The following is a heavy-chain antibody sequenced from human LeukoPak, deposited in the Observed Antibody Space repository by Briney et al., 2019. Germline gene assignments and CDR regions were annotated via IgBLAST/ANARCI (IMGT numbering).Heavy chain of an antibody. D-gene: IGHD3-22*01. CDR2: ISGGGGTI. J-gene: IGHJ4*02. Sequence: GGSLRLSCAASGFTFSAYSMNWVRQAPGKGLEWVSFISGGGGTIYYAESVKGRFTISRDNAKNSLHLQMDSLRVEDTAVYYCARNQEIDYYDSSGFYWGVEYWGQGTLVTVSS. CDR3: ARNQEIDYYDSSGFYWGVEY. V-gene: IGHV3-48*01. CDR1: GFTFSAYS.